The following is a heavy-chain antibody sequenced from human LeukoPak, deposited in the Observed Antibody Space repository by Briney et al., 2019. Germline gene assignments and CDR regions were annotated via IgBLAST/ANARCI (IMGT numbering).Heavy chain of an antibody. V-gene: IGHV4-34*01. D-gene: IGHD2-2*01. J-gene: IGHJ6*02. Sequence: PSETLSLTCAVYGGSFSGYYWSWIRQPAGKGLEWIGEINHSGSTNYNPSLKSRVTISVDTSKNQFSLKLSSVTAADTAVYYCARGRCSSTSCFYYYYYGMDVWGQGTTVTVSS. CDR2: INHSGST. CDR3: ARGRCSSTSCFYYYYYGMDV. CDR1: GGSFSGYY.